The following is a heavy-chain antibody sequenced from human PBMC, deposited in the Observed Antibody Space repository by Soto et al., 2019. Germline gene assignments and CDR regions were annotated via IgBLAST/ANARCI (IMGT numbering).Heavy chain of an antibody. Sequence: QVQLVQSGAEVKKPGASVKVSCKASGYTFTSYGISWVRQAPGQGLEWMGWISAYNGNTNYAQKLQGRVTMTTDTSTSTAYMELRSLRSDDTAVYYCARDLDIVVVPAAKPVAYGMDVWGQGTTVTVSS. CDR1: GYTFTSYG. D-gene: IGHD2-2*03. CDR3: ARDLDIVVVPAAKPVAYGMDV. V-gene: IGHV1-18*01. J-gene: IGHJ6*02. CDR2: ISAYNGNT.